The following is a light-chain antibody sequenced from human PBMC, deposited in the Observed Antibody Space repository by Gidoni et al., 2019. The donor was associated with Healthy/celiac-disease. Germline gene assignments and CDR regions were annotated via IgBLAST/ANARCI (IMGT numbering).Light chain of an antibody. V-gene: IGKV3-11*01. CDR3: QQRSNWPIT. J-gene: IGKJ5*01. CDR2: DAS. Sequence: EIVLTQSPATLSVSPGERATLSCRASQSVSSYLAWYQQKPGQAPRLLIYDASNRATGIPARFSGSGSGTHFTRTISSLEPEDFAVYYCQQRSNWPITFGQGIRLEIK. CDR1: QSVSSY.